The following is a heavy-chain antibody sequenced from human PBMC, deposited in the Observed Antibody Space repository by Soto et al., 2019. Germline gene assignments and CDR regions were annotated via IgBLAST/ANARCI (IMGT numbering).Heavy chain of an antibody. D-gene: IGHD2-21*02. CDR3: ARWVAYCGGDCYSY. V-gene: IGHV3-30*03. CDR2: ISYDGSNK. J-gene: IGHJ4*02. Sequence: GGSLRLSCAASGFTFSSYGMHWVRQAPGKGLEWVAVISYDGSNKYYADSVKGRFTISRDNSKNTLYLQMNSLRAEDTAVYYCARWVAYCGGDCYSYWGQGT. CDR1: GFTFSSYG.